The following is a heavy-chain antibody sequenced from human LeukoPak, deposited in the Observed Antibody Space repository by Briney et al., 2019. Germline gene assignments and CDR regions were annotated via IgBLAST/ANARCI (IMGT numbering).Heavy chain of an antibody. CDR3: AGQWLRLGPIDY. Sequence: PGGSLRLSCSVSGSTFISYSMTWVRQAPGKGLEWLSSISGNGDNTYYADSVKGRFTISRDNSKDTLYLQMNSLRVDDTAVYYCAGQWLRLGPIDYWGQGTLVSVSS. D-gene: IGHD5-12*01. V-gene: IGHV3-23*01. J-gene: IGHJ4*02. CDR2: ISGNGDNT. CDR1: GSTFISYS.